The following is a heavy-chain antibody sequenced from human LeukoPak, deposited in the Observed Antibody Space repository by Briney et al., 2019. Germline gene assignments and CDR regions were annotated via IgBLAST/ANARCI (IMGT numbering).Heavy chain of an antibody. CDR1: GFTVRSNY. J-gene: IGHJ6*02. CDR2: IYSGGST. Sequence: GGSLRLSCAASGFTVRSNYMSWVRQAPGKGLEWVSVIYSGGSTYYADSVKGRFTISRDNSKNTLYLQMNSLRAEDTAVYYCARAPKGYYYYYGMDVWGQGTTVTVSS. CDR3: ARAPKGYYYYYGMDV. V-gene: IGHV3-66*01.